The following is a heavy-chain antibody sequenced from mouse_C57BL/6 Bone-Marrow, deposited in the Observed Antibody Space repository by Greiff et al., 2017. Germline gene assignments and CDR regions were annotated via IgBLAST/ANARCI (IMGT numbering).Heavy chain of an antibody. V-gene: IGHV2-2*01. CDR2: IWRGGST. J-gene: IGHJ4*01. CDR3: SYDGYPYYAMDY. D-gene: IGHD2-3*01. Sequence: VQLQQSGPGLVQPSQSLSITCTVSGFSLTSYGVHWVRQSPGKGLEWLGVIWRGGSTDYNAAFISRLSISKDNSKSQVFFKMNSLQADDTAIYYCSYDGYPYYAMDYWGQGTSVTVSS. CDR1: GFSLTSYG.